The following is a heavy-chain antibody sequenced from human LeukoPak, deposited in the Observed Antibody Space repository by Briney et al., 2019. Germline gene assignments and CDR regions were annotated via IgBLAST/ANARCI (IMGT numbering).Heavy chain of an antibody. Sequence: GGSLRLSCAASGFTFSSYSMNWVRQAPGKGLEWVSSISSSSSYIYYADSVKGRFTISRDNAKNSLYLQMNSLRAEDTAVYYCATDLIYGSGSYYDYWGQGTLVTVSS. V-gene: IGHV3-21*01. CDR1: GFTFSSYS. CDR3: ATDLIYGSGSYYDY. J-gene: IGHJ4*02. CDR2: ISSSSSYI. D-gene: IGHD3-10*01.